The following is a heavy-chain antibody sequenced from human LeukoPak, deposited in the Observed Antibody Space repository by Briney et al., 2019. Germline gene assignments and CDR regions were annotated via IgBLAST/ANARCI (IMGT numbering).Heavy chain of an antibody. J-gene: IGHJ3*02. D-gene: IGHD1-26*01. Sequence: PGGSLRLSCAASGFTFSSYGMNWVRQAPGKGLEWVSSISSSSSYIYYADSVKGRFTVSRDNAKNSLYLQMNSLRAEDTAVYYCARVGLVWELLDAFDIWGQGTMVTVSS. CDR1: GFTFSSYG. CDR3: ARVGLVWELLDAFDI. V-gene: IGHV3-21*01. CDR2: ISSSSSYI.